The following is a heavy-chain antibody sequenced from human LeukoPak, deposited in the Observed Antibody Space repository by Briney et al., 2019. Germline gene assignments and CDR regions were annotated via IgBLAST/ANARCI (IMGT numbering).Heavy chain of an antibody. D-gene: IGHD1-26*01. CDR3: ARGGSYLSAFDI. CDR2: IKQDESEK. CDR1: GFSLSRYW. J-gene: IGHJ3*02. V-gene: IGHV3-7*03. Sequence: GGSLRLSCAASGFSLSRYWMSWVRQAPGEGPDWVANIKQDESEKDYADSVRGRFTISRDNSKNTLYLQMNSLRAEDTAVYYCARGGSYLSAFDIWGQGTMVTVSS.